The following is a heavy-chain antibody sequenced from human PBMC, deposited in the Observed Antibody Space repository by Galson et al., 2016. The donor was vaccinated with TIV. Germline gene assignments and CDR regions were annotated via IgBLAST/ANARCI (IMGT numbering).Heavy chain of an antibody. Sequence: SVKVPCKASGDTFSTYPFNWVRQAPGQGLEWVGGFIPLFGTENYAQKFQGRVTITADESTSTLYMEVSSLRSEDTAVYYCAKDRNTAMDTYHYYYGMDVWGQGTTVIVSS. V-gene: IGHV1-69*13. CDR3: AKDRNTAMDTYHYYYGMDV. CDR1: GDTFSTYP. D-gene: IGHD5-18*01. CDR2: FIPLFGTE. J-gene: IGHJ6*02.